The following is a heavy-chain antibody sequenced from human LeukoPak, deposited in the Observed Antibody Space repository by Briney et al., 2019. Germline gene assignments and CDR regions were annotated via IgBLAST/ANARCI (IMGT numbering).Heavy chain of an antibody. D-gene: IGHD6-19*01. V-gene: IGHV4-38-2*02. Sequence: SETLSLTCTVSGYSISSGYYWGWIRQPPGKGLEWIGSIYHSGSTYYNPSLKSRVTISVDTSKNQLSLKLSSVTAADTAVYYCARVSIAVAVDYWGQGTLVTVSS. CDR3: ARVSIAVAVDY. J-gene: IGHJ4*02. CDR2: IYHSGST. CDR1: GYSISSGYY.